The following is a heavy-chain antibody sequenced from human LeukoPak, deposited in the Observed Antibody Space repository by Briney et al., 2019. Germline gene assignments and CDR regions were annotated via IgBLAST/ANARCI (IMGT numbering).Heavy chain of an antibody. J-gene: IGHJ5*02. V-gene: IGHV1-69*02. CDR2: IIPILGIA. CDR3: ARGDRDYYDSSGYYEVYWFDP. D-gene: IGHD3-22*01. Sequence: SVKVSCKASGGTFSSYTISWVRQAPRQGLEWMGRIIPILGIANYAQKFQGRVTITADKSTSTAYMELSSLRSEDTAVYYCARGDRDYYDSSGYYEVYWFDPWGQGTLVTVSS. CDR1: GGTFSSYT.